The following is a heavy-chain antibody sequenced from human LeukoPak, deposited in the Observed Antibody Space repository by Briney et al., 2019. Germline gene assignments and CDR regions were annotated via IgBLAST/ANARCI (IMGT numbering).Heavy chain of an antibody. Sequence: SETLSLTCTVSGGSISSGGYYWSWIRQHPGKGLEWIGYIYYSGSTNYNPSLKSRVTISVDTSKNQFSLKLSSVTAADTAVYYCARDRLGVVVAATPGAFDIWGQGTMVTVSS. CDR1: GGSISSGGYY. D-gene: IGHD2-15*01. V-gene: IGHV4-61*08. CDR2: IYYSGST. J-gene: IGHJ3*02. CDR3: ARDRLGVVVAATPGAFDI.